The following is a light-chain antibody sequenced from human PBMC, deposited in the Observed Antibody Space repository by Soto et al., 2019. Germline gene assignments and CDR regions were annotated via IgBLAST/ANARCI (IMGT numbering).Light chain of an antibody. V-gene: IGKV3-20*01. CDR3: QQYGSPPYT. CDR1: QSVRSNY. Sequence: EIVLTQSPGTLSLSPGERATLSCRASQSVRSNYLAWYQQKPGQAPRLLLYGASSRATGIPDRFSGSGSGTDIVLTISRLEPEDFAVYYCQQYGSPPYTSGQGTKREVK. CDR2: GAS. J-gene: IGKJ2*01.